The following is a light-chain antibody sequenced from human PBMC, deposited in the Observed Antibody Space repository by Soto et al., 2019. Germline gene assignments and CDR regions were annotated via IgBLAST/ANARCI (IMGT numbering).Light chain of an antibody. CDR3: HQYDNAPFT. CDR1: QSLSSNY. V-gene: IGKV3-20*01. CDR2: GAS. J-gene: IGKJ3*01. Sequence: EIVLTQSPGTLSLSPGERATLSCRAGQSLSSNYLAWYQQRPGQSPRLLVYGASSRATGIPDRFSGSGFGTDFALTISRLKPEESAVYYCHQYDNAPFTFGPGTRVGIK.